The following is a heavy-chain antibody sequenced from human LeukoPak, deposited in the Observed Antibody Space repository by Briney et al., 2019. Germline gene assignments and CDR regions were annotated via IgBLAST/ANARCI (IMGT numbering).Heavy chain of an antibody. J-gene: IGHJ4*02. CDR3: AREEDYYDSSGYYYPLFDY. V-gene: IGHV3-21*01. CDR1: GFTFSSYE. CDR2: ISSSSSYI. Sequence: GGSLRLSCAASGFTFSSYEMNWVRQAPGKGLEWVSSISSSSSYIYYADSVKGRFTISRDNAKNSLYLQMNSLRAEDTAVYYCAREEDYYDSSGYYYPLFDYWGQGTLVTVSS. D-gene: IGHD3-22*01.